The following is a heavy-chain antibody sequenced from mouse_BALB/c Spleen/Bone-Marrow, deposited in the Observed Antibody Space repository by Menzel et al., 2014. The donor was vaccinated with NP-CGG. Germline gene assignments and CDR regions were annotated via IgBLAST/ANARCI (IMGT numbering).Heavy chain of an antibody. CDR3: ARSIEYRPLTY. V-gene: IGHV1-39*01. CDR1: GYSFXGYN. Sequence: VQLQQSGPELEKPGASVKMSCKASGYSFXGYNMNWVKQTNGKSLEWIGNIDPYYGGISYNQKFKDKATLTVDKSSSTAYMQLKSLTSEDSAVYYCARSIEYRPLTYWGQGTLVTVSA. CDR2: IDPYYGGI. D-gene: IGHD2-14*01. J-gene: IGHJ3*01.